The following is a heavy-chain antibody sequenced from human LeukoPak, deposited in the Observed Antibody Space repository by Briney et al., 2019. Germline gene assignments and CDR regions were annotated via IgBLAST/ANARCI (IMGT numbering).Heavy chain of an antibody. V-gene: IGHV3-30-3*01. D-gene: IGHD3-10*01. Sequence: GGSLRLSCVASGFSLSNFQMYWVRQAPGKRLEWVSIMSLDGSTEFYADSVKGRFTISRDTASNTMHLEMNNLRIEDTAVYYCMRDYMGWFDPWGQGSLVTVSS. J-gene: IGHJ5*02. CDR3: MRDYMGWFDP. CDR1: GFSLSNFQ. CDR2: MSLDGSTE.